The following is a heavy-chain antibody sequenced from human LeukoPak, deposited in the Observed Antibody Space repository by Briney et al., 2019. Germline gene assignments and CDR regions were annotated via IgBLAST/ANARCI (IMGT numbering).Heavy chain of an antibody. J-gene: IGHJ4*02. CDR1: GGSFTGYY. Sequence: SETLSLPCGVHGGSFTGYYWSWIRQPPGKGLEWIGYIYYSGSTNYNPSLKSRVTISVDTSKNQFSLKLSSVTAADTAVYYCARVGWELLTYYFDYWGQGTLVTVSS. CDR3: ARVGWELLTYYFDY. V-gene: IGHV4-59*01. D-gene: IGHD1-26*01. CDR2: IYYSGST.